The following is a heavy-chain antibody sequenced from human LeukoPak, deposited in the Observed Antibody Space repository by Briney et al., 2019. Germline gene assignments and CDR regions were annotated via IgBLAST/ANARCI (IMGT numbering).Heavy chain of an antibody. Sequence: GGSLRLSCAASGFTFSSYSMNWVRQAPGKGLEWVSYISSSSSTIYYADSVKGRFTISRDNAKSSLYLQMNSLRAEDTAVYYCARDRPPGGYYMDVWGKGTTVTVSS. V-gene: IGHV3-48*01. CDR3: ARDRPPGGYYMDV. D-gene: IGHD3-10*01. CDR1: GFTFSSYS. CDR2: ISSSSSTI. J-gene: IGHJ6*03.